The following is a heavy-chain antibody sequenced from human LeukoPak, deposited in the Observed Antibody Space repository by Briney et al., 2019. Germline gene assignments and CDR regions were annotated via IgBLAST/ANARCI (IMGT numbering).Heavy chain of an antibody. D-gene: IGHD3-22*01. V-gene: IGHV4-30-2*01. CDR2: IYHSGST. J-gene: IGHJ4*02. Sequence: SETLSLTCAVSGGSISSGGYSWSWIRQPPGKGLEWIGYIYHSGSTYYNPSLKSRVTISVDTSKNQFSLKLSSVTAADTAVYYCARFYDSSGYHLDYWGQGTLVTVSS. CDR3: ARFYDSSGYHLDY. CDR1: GGSISSGGYS.